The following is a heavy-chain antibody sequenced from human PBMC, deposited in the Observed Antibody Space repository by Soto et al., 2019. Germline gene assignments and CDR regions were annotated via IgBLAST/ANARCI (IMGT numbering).Heavy chain of an antibody. V-gene: IGHV1-2*02. CDR2: INPNSGGT. D-gene: IGHD1-26*01. J-gene: IGHJ4*02. CDR3: ATISAAATPDFDY. CDR1: GYTFTGQY. Sequence: ASVKVSCKASGYTFTGQYMHWVRQAPGQGLEWMGWINPNSGGTNYAQKFQGRVTMTSDTSISTAYMEVSRLRSDDTAVYYCATISAAATPDFDYWGQGTMVTVSS.